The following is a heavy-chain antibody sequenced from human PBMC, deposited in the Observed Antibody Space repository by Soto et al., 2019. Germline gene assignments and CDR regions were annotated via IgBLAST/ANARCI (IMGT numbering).Heavy chain of an antibody. CDR3: ARSLYCSSTSCYASGWFDP. D-gene: IGHD2-2*01. Sequence: ASVKVSCKASGYTFTSYDINWVRQATGQGLEWMGWMNPNSGGTNYAQNFQGWVTMTRDTSISTAYMELSRLRSDDTAVYYCARSLYCSSTSCYASGWFDPWGQGTLVTVSS. J-gene: IGHJ5*02. CDR2: MNPNSGGT. CDR1: GYTFTSYD. V-gene: IGHV1-2*04.